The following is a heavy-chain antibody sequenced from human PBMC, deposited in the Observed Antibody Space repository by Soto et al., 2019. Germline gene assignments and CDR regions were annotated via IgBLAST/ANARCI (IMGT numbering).Heavy chain of an antibody. Sequence: GASVKVSCKTSGFTFANSAVHWVRQAPGQGLEWLGGINPNNGTANYAQKFQGRVTITADESTSTAYMELSSLRSEDTAVYYCARAPKPIVVVTVGIYAFDIWGQGTMVTVSS. D-gene: IGHD2-21*02. J-gene: IGHJ3*02. V-gene: IGHV1-69*13. CDR3: ARAPKPIVVVTVGIYAFDI. CDR1: GFTFANSA. CDR2: INPNNGTA.